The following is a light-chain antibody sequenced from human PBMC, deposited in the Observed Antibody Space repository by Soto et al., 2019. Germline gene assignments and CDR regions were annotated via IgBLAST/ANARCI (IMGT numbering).Light chain of an antibody. V-gene: IGKV3-20*01. Sequence: EIVLTQSPGTLSLSPGERATLSCRASQSVRSSYLAWYQQKPGQAPRLLIYDASSRATGIPDRFSGSGSGTDFTLTISRLEAEDFAVYYCQQYGSSPTFGQGTKVEIK. CDR3: QQYGSSPT. CDR2: DAS. CDR1: QSVRSSY. J-gene: IGKJ1*01.